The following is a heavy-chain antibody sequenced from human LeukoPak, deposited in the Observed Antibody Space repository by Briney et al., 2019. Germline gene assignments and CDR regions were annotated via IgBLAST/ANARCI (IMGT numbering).Heavy chain of an antibody. J-gene: IGHJ5*02. CDR2: INPNSGGT. CDR3: ARRGPRIAAAGTGWFDP. D-gene: IGHD6-13*01. CDR1: GYTFTGYY. V-gene: IGHV1-2*02. Sequence: GASVKVSCKASGYTFTGYYMHWVRQAPGQGLEWMGWINPNSGGTNYAQKFQGRVTMTRDTSISTAYMELSRLRSDDTAVYYCARRGPRIAAAGTGWFDPWGQGTLVTVSS.